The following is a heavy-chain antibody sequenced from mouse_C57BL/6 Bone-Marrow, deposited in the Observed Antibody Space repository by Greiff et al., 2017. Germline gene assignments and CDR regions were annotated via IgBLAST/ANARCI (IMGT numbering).Heavy chain of an antibody. Sequence: EVQVVESGGGLVQPKGSLKLSCAASGFSFNTYAMNWVRQAPGKGLAWVARIRSKSNNYATYYADSVKDRFTISRDDSESMLYLQMNNLKTEDTAMYYCVRSYYYGSSYWYFDVWGTGTTVTVSS. CDR3: VRSYYYGSSYWYFDV. CDR1: GFSFNTYA. CDR2: IRSKSNNYAT. J-gene: IGHJ1*03. D-gene: IGHD1-1*01. V-gene: IGHV10-1*01.